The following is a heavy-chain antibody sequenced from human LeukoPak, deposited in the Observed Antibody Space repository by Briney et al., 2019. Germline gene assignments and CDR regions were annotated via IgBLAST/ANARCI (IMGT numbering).Heavy chain of an antibody. J-gene: IGHJ4*02. CDR1: GYTFTDYY. CDR3: ARDGPMSTRAPGGVPDY. D-gene: IGHD3-10*02. V-gene: IGHV1-2*02. Sequence: GASVTVSCKASGYTFTDYYMHWVRQAPGQGLDWMGWINPNSGDTYYAPKFQGRVTMTRDTSISTAYMELSRLRSDDTAVYYCARDGPMSTRAPGGVPDYWGQGTLVTVSS. CDR2: INPNSGDT.